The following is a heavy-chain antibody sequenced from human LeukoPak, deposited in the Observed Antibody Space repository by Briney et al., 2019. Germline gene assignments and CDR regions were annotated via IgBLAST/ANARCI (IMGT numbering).Heavy chain of an antibody. CDR3: ARDYYDSSGFDY. CDR2: IYTSGST. Sequence: SETLSLTCTVSGGSISSYYWSWIRQPAGKGREWIGRIYTSGSTNYNPSLKSRVTMSVDTTKNQFSLKLSSVTAADTAVYYCARDYYDSSGFDYWGQGTLVTVSS. CDR1: GGSISSYY. V-gene: IGHV4-4*07. D-gene: IGHD3-22*01. J-gene: IGHJ4*02.